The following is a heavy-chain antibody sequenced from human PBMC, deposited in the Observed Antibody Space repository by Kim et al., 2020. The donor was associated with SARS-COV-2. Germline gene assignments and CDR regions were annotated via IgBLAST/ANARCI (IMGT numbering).Heavy chain of an antibody. Sequence: SETLSLTCTVSGGSVSSGSYYWSWIRQPPGKGLEWIGYIYYSGSTNYNPSLKSRVTISVDTSKNQFSLKLSSVTAADTAVYYCASTTVVTPMQFDPWGQGTLVTVSS. D-gene: IGHD4-17*01. V-gene: IGHV4-61*01. J-gene: IGHJ5*02. CDR2: IYYSGST. CDR1: GGSVSSGSYY. CDR3: ASTTVVTPMQFDP.